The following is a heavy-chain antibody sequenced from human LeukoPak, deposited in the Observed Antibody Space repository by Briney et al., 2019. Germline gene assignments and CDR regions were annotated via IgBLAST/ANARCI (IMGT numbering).Heavy chain of an antibody. Sequence: GGSLRLSCAASGFTFSSYGMHWVRQAPGKGLEWVAFVRYDGSNKYYADSVKGRFTISRDNSKNTLYLQMNSLRAEDTAVYYCANQRPNSSGWYVRTPVDYWGQGTLVTVSS. V-gene: IGHV3-30*02. CDR2: VRYDGSNK. D-gene: IGHD6-19*01. J-gene: IGHJ4*02. CDR3: ANQRPNSSGWYVRTPVDY. CDR1: GFTFSSYG.